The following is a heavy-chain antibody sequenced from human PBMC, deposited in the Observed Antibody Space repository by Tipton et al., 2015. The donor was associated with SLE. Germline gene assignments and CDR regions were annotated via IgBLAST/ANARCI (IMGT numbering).Heavy chain of an antibody. V-gene: IGHV3-30*18. J-gene: IGHJ6*03. Sequence: SLRLSCAASGFTFSSYGIHWVRQAPGKGLEWVAVISYDGGNKYYADSVKGRFTISRDNSKNTLYLQMNSLRAEDTAVYYCAKSRYSGSPYYMDVWGKGTTGTVAS. CDR1: GFTFSSYG. D-gene: IGHD1-26*01. CDR3: AKSRYSGSPYYMDV. CDR2: ISYDGGNK.